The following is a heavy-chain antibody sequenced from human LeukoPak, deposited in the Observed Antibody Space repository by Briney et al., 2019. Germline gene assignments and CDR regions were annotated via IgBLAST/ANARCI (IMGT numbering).Heavy chain of an antibody. CDR3: AKDDIVVATAIRYLDK. Sequence: GGSLRLSCAASEFTFRNYGMHWVRQAPDKGLEWVAFIRYDGSSTYYAGSVKGRFTISRDHSKNTLYLQMNSLRAEDTAVYYCAKDDIVVATAIRYLDKWGQGTLVTVSS. V-gene: IGHV3-30*02. CDR2: IRYDGSST. D-gene: IGHD2-21*02. J-gene: IGHJ4*03. CDR1: EFTFRNYG.